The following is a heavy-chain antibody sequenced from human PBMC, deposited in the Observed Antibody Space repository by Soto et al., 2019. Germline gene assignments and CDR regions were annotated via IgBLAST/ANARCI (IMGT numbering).Heavy chain of an antibody. J-gene: IGHJ5*02. CDR2: INPDSGTT. CDR1: GYTFTAYY. CDR3: AKDVSSRRWFDP. D-gene: IGHD3-16*01. Sequence: ASVKVSCKASGYTFTAYYIHRVRQAPGQGLEWMGWINPDSGTTDYAQKFQGRVTMSVDTSKNQISLKMTSVTAADTAVYFCAKDVSSRRWFDPWGQGILVTVSS. V-gene: IGHV1-2*02.